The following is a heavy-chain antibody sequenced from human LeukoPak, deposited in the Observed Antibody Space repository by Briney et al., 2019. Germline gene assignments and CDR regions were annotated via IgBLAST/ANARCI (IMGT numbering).Heavy chain of an antibody. Sequence: SETLSLTCAVSSYSISSGYFWGWIRQPPGKGLEWIGSIYHSGSTYYNPSLKSRVTISVDTSKNQFSLKLSSVTAADTAVYYCARQGCSGGSCYSWGQGTLVTVSS. CDR1: SYSISSGYF. D-gene: IGHD2-15*01. V-gene: IGHV4-38-2*01. J-gene: IGHJ4*02. CDR2: IYHSGST. CDR3: ARQGCSGGSCYS.